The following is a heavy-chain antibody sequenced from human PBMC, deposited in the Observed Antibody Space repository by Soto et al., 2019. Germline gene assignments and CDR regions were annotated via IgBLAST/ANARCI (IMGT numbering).Heavy chain of an antibody. Sequence: SETLSLTYTVSGGSISSSSYYWGWIRQPPGKGLEWIGSIYYSGSTYYNPSLKSRVTISVDTSKNQFSLKLSSVTAADTAVYYCARAGIVLVPAAISHWFDPWGQGTLVTVSS. V-gene: IGHV4-39*01. CDR3: ARAGIVLVPAAISHWFDP. D-gene: IGHD2-2*02. CDR1: GGSISSSSYY. CDR2: IYYSGST. J-gene: IGHJ5*02.